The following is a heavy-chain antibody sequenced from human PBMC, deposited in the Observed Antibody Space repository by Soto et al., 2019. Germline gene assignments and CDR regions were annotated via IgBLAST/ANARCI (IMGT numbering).Heavy chain of an antibody. CDR3: AREAWLSWFDP. Sequence: QVQLQQWGAGLLKPSETLSLTCAVYGGSFSGYYWSWIRQPPGEGLEWIGEINHSGSTNYNPSRKSRVTISVDTSKNQFSLKLSSVTAADTAVYYCAREAWLSWFDPWGQGTLVTVSS. CDR2: INHSGST. J-gene: IGHJ5*02. V-gene: IGHV4-34*01. D-gene: IGHD3-10*01. CDR1: GGSFSGYY.